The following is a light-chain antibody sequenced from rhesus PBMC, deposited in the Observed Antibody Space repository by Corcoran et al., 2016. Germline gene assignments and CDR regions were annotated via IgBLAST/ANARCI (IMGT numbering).Light chain of an antibody. Sequence: DIQMTQSPSSLSASVGDRVTITCGARENVNNYVNWFQQKPGKAPKLLIYKASTLQSGVPSRFSGSGSGTDFTLTINSLQSEDFATYFCQQYSSRPLAFDGRAKVEIK. V-gene: IGKV1-74*01. J-gene: IGKJ4*01. CDR1: ENVNNY. CDR3: QQYSSRPLA. CDR2: KAS.